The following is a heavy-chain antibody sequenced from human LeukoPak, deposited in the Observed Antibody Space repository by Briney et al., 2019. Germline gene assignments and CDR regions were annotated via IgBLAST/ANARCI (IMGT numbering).Heavy chain of an antibody. CDR3: ARAETTLLLNY. V-gene: IGHV1-18*04. J-gene: IGHJ4*02. CDR1: GYTFTGYY. D-gene: IGHD4-11*01. Sequence: GASVKVSCKASGYTFTGYYMHWVRQAPGQGLEWMGWISAHNGNTNYAQKLQGRVTLTTDTSTSTVYMELRSLTSDDTAVYYCARAETTLLLNYWGQGTLVTVSS. CDR2: ISAHNGNT.